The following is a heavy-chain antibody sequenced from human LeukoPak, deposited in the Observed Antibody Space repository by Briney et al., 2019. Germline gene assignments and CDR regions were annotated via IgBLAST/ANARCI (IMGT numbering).Heavy chain of an antibody. D-gene: IGHD3-22*01. J-gene: IGHJ1*01. V-gene: IGHV3-9*01. Sequence: PGRSLRLSCAASGFTFDDYAMHWVRQAPGKGLEWVSGISWNSGSIGYAGSVKGRFTISRDNAKNSLYLQMNSLRAEDTALYYCAKDYYDSSGYPEYFQHWGQGTLVTVSS. CDR2: ISWNSGSI. CDR1: GFTFDDYA. CDR3: AKDYYDSSGYPEYFQH.